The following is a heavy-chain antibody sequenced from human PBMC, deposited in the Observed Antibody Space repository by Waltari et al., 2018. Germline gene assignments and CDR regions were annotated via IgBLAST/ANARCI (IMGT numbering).Heavy chain of an antibody. CDR3: ARDGYNWIPFDC. D-gene: IGHD1-1*01. V-gene: IGHV3-23*01. J-gene: IGHJ4*02. CDR1: GFTLSTYA. CDR2: SSGTGYNT. Sequence: GFTLSTYAMAWVRQAPGKWLEWVSESSGTGYNTYYADSVKGRFNISRDNSKNTLYLEMNNLRAEDTAVYFCARDGYNWIPFDCWGQGTLVTVSS.